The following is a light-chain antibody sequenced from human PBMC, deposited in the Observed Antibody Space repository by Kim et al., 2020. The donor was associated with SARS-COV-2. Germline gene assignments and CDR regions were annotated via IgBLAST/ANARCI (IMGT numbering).Light chain of an antibody. J-gene: IGKJ4*01. CDR3: QQYYNWPPVT. CDR2: CAS. CDR1: HGVSPL. Sequence: VSPGEHAPPSCQVHHGVSPLFAWSQQNPGQGPQLPRYCASTRAPWLPAKFSGSGSGTEFTLPIRSLQSENFAVYFFQQYYNWPPVTFGGGTKVE. V-gene: IGKV3-15*01.